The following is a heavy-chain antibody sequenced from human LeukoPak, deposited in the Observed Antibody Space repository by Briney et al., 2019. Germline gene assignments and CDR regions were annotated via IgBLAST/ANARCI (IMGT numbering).Heavy chain of an antibody. V-gene: IGHV3-23*01. J-gene: IGHJ4*02. CDR2: ISGSGTST. D-gene: IGHD3-22*01. CDR3: EGTYYYDSGDDY. CDR1: GFTFRSYA. Sequence: GGSLRLSCAASGFTFRSYAMSWVRQAPGKGLEWVLAISGSGTSTYYADSVKGRFTISRDNSKNTLYLQMNSLRAEDTAVYYCEGTYYYDSGDDYWGQGTLVAVSS.